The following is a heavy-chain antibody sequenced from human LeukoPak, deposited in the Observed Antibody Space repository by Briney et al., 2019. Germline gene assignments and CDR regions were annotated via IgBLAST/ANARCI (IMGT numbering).Heavy chain of an antibody. CDR3: ARSYCSSTSCSYYYGMDG. CDR1: GGSISSYY. D-gene: IGHD2-2*01. Sequence: SETLSLTCTVSGGSISSYYWSWIRQPPGKGLEWIGYIYYSGSANYNPSLKSRVTVSVETSKNEFSLKLRTVTAADTAVYFCARSYCSSTSCSYYYGMDGWGQGTTVTVSS. V-gene: IGHV4-59*01. CDR2: IYYSGSA. J-gene: IGHJ6*02.